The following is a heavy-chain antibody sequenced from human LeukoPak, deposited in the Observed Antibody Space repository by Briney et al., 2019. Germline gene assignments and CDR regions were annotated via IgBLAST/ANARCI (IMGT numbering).Heavy chain of an antibody. CDR3: ARTGDSSGYYPFDY. CDR1: GFTVSSNY. CDR2: IYSGGNT. J-gene: IGHJ4*02. D-gene: IGHD3-22*01. V-gene: IGHV3-53*01. Sequence: GGSLRLSGAASGFTVSSNYMSWVRQAPGKGLEWVSVIYSGGNTYYADSVKGRFTISRDNSKNTLYLQMNSLRAEDTAVYYCARTGDSSGYYPFDYWGQGTLVTVSS.